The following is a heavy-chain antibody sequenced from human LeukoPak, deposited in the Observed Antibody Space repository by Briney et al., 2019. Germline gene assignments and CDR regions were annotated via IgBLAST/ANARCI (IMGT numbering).Heavy chain of an antibody. Sequence: QSGGSLRLSCAASGFTFSSYAMSWVRQAPGKGLEWVAVTPYDGTNRNYADSVKGRFTTSRDNSKNTLYLQMNSLKTDDTAVYYCARDYHGGGYEVRGVSDAFDFWGQGTMVTVSS. J-gene: IGHJ3*01. CDR2: TPYDGTNR. CDR1: GFTFSSYA. D-gene: IGHD3-10*01. V-gene: IGHV3-30*03. CDR3: ARDYHGGGYEVRGVSDAFDF.